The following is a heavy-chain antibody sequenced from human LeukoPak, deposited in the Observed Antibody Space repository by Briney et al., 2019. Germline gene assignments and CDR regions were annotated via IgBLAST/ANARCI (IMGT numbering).Heavy chain of an antibody. CDR1: GFTFSSYS. Sequence: GGSLRLSCAASGFTFSSYSMNWVRQAPGKGRGWVSYISSSSSTIYYAYSVKGRFTISRDNAKNSLYLQMNSLRAEDTAVFYCAKIPSAVPGRGFDYWGQGTLVTVSS. D-gene: IGHD6-19*01. CDR2: ISSSSSTI. J-gene: IGHJ4*02. CDR3: AKIPSAVPGRGFDY. V-gene: IGHV3-48*01.